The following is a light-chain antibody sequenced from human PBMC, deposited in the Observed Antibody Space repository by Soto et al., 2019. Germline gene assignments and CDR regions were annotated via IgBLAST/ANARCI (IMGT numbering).Light chain of an antibody. CDR2: GAS. J-gene: IGKJ1*01. CDR3: QQYNNWPPWT. Sequence: EIVMTQSPATLSVSPGDRATLSCRASQSVSSNLAWYRQKPGQSPRLLIYGASTRATGIPARFSGSGSGTEFTLTISSLQSEDFAVYYCQQYNNWPPWTFGQGTKVEIK. V-gene: IGKV3-15*01. CDR1: QSVSSN.